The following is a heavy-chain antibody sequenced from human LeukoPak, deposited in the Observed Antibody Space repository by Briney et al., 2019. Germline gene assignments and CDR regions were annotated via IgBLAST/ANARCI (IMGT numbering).Heavy chain of an antibody. J-gene: IGHJ4*02. Sequence: GGSLRLSCAASGFTFDAYAMNWVRQAPGKGLEWLSCITSSSSTIYYADSVKGRFTISRDNAKNSLYLQMNSLRAEDTAVYYCAREGIIWGTYRYFDYWGQGTLVTVSS. CDR1: GFTFDAYA. D-gene: IGHD3-16*02. CDR3: AREGIIWGTYRYFDY. V-gene: IGHV3-48*01. CDR2: ITSSSSTI.